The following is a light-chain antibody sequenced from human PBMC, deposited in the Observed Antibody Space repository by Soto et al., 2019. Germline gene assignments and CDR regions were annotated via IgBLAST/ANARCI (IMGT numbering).Light chain of an antibody. Sequence: ETVMTQSPATLSVSPGERATLSCWASPSVSSNLAWYQQIPGQAPRLLIYGASTRATGIPARFSGSGSGTEFTLTISNLQSEDFAVYYCQQYNSWPLTFGGGTKVDIK. CDR1: PSVSSN. CDR3: QQYNSWPLT. V-gene: IGKV3-15*01. J-gene: IGKJ4*01. CDR2: GAS.